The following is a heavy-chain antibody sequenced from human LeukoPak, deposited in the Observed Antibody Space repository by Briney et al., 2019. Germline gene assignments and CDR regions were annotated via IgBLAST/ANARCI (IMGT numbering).Heavy chain of an antibody. D-gene: IGHD6-19*01. Sequence: SETLSLTCTVSGGSISSYYWSWIRQPPGKGLEWIGYIYYSGTTNYNSSLKSRVTISIDKSKNQFSLKLSSVTAADTAVYYCARDQWLLRGGDHDAFDIWGRGTMVTVSS. CDR1: GGSISSYY. J-gene: IGHJ3*02. CDR3: ARDQWLLRGGDHDAFDI. V-gene: IGHV4-59*12. CDR2: IYYSGTT.